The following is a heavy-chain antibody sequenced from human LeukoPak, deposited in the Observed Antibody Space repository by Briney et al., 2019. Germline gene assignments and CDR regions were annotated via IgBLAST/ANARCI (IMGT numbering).Heavy chain of an antibody. J-gene: IGHJ4*02. D-gene: IGHD1-26*01. CDR1: GFAFNDYG. Sequence: GGSLRLSCAASGFAFNDYGMSWVRQPPGKGLEWVSGINWNGGSTGYADSVKGRFTISRDNAKNSLYLQMNSLRAEDTALYYCAREGSWELRHYFDYWGQGTLVTVSS. V-gene: IGHV3-20*04. CDR2: INWNGGST. CDR3: AREGSWELRHYFDY.